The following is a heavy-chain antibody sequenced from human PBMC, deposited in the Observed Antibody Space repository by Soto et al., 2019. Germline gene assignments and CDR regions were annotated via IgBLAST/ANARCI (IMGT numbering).Heavy chain of an antibody. CDR1: GFTFSGYY. V-gene: IGHV3-11*06. CDR2: ISSRSRFI. Sequence: PGGSLRVSCAASGFTFSGYYMTWIRQAPGKGLEWVSYISSRSRFIKDADSVKGRFIISRDNAKNSLSLQMNSLRVEDTAIYYGARVRSYGYGPGAMAVWGQGTTVPVSS. J-gene: IGHJ6*02. D-gene: IGHD3-16*01. CDR3: ARVRSYGYGPGAMAV.